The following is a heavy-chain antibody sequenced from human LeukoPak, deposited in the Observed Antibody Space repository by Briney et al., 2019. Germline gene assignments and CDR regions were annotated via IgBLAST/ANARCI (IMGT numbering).Heavy chain of an antibody. D-gene: IGHD3-22*01. J-gene: IGHJ4*02. CDR2: ITSGSTTI. CDR1: GFTFSTYS. V-gene: IGHV3-48*02. Sequence: GGSLRLSCAVSGFTFSTYSVNWVRQAPGKGLEWVSYITSGSTTIYYADSVKGRFTISRDNAKNSLYLQMNSLRNEDTAVYHCARDLTTSFNVFDHWGQGTLVTVSS. CDR3: ARDLTTSFNVFDH.